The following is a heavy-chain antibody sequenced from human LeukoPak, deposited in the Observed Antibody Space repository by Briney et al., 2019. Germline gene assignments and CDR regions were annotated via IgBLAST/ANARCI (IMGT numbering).Heavy chain of an antibody. CDR2: IYYSGST. J-gene: IGHJ4*02. Sequence: PSETLSLTCTVSGGSISSYYWSWIRQPPGKGLEWIGYIYYSGSTNYNPSLKSRVTISVDTSKNQFSLKLSSVTAADTAVYYCAREDRIAAAGTGFDYWGQGTLVTVSS. CDR3: AREDRIAAAGTGFDY. D-gene: IGHD6-13*01. CDR1: GGSISSYY. V-gene: IGHV4-59*01.